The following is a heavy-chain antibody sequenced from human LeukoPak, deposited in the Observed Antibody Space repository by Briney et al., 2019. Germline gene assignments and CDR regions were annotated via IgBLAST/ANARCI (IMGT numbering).Heavy chain of an antibody. D-gene: IGHD2-2*01. J-gene: IGHJ6*03. V-gene: IGHV3-23*01. CDR2: ISSSGDST. Sequence: PGGSLRLSCAASGLTFSSYAMSWVRQAPGKGLEWVTGISSSGDSTFYADSVKGRFTISRDNSKNTLYLQMNSLRAEDTAVYYCAKQVVPAYYYYMDVWGKGTTVTVSS. CDR3: AKQVVPAYYYYMDV. CDR1: GLTFSSYA.